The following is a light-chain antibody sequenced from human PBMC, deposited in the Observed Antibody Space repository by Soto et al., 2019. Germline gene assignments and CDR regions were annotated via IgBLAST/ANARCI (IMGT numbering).Light chain of an antibody. Sequence: EIVLTQSPATLSLSPGNRATLSCRASESVSSYLAWYQQKPGQAPRLLIYDASNRATGIPARFSGSGSGTVFTRTITSLEPEDFAVYYCQQRSNWPSTFGGGTKVEIK. CDR3: QQRSNWPST. V-gene: IGKV3-11*01. CDR2: DAS. J-gene: IGKJ4*02. CDR1: ESVSSY.